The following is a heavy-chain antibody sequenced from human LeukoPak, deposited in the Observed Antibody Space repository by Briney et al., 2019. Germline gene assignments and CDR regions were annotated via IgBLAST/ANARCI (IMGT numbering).Heavy chain of an antibody. CDR3: ARLVRTSCYIPCAFDI. V-gene: IGHV4-34*01. Sequence: SETLSLTCAVYGGSFSGYYWSWIRQPPGKGLGWIGEINHSGSTNYNPSLKSRVTISVDTSKNQFSLKLSSVTAADTAVYYCARLVRTSCYIPCAFDIWGQGTMVTVSS. CDR2: INHSGST. CDR1: GGSFSGYY. J-gene: IGHJ3*02. D-gene: IGHD2-2*02.